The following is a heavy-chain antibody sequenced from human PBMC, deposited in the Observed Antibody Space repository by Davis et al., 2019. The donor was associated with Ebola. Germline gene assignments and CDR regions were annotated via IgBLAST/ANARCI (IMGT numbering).Heavy chain of an antibody. J-gene: IGHJ6*02. Sequence: ASVKVSCKASGYTFTNYALHWVRQAPGQSLEWMGWINAANGNTKYSQKFQGRVTITRDTSASTSYMELSSLRSEDTAVYYCATQGGGSGPAPYGLDVWGQGTAVTVSS. V-gene: IGHV1-3*01. CDR3: ATQGGGSGPAPYGLDV. CDR2: INAANGNT. D-gene: IGHD6-19*01. CDR1: GYTFTNYA.